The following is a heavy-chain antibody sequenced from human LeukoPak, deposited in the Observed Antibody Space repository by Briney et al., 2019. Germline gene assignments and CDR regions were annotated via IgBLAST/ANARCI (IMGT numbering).Heavy chain of an antibody. Sequence: SETLSLTCTVSGGSISSSSYYWGWIRQPPGKGLEWIGSIYYSGSTYYNPSLKSRVTISVDTSKNQFSLKLSSVTAADTAVYYCARHDFISGSYYYFDYWGQGTLVTVSS. CDR1: GGSISSSSYY. CDR2: IYYSGST. J-gene: IGHJ4*02. CDR3: ARHDFISGSYYYFDY. V-gene: IGHV4-39*01. D-gene: IGHD1-26*01.